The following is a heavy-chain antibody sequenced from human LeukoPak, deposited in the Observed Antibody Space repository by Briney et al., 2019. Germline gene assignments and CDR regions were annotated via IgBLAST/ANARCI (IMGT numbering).Heavy chain of an antibody. CDR2: INPNSGGT. D-gene: IGHD3-10*01. CDR3: AGAPSMVRGVTDY. J-gene: IGHJ4*02. Sequence: ASVKVSCKASGYTFTGYYMHWVRQAPGQGLEWMGRINPNSGGTNYAQKFQGRVTMTRDTSISTAYMELSRLRSDDTAVYYCAGAPSMVRGVTDYWGQGTLVTVSS. V-gene: IGHV1-2*06. CDR1: GYTFTGYY.